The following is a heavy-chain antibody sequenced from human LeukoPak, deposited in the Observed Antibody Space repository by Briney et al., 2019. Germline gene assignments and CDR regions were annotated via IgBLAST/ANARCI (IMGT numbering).Heavy chain of an antibody. V-gene: IGHV4-34*01. CDR1: GGSFSGYY. CDR2: INHSGST. CDR3: ARTGGSGSPISNY. J-gene: IGHJ4*02. Sequence: SETLSLTCAVYGGSFSGYYWSWIRQPPGKGLEWIGEINHSGSTNYNPSLTSRVTISVDTSKNQFSLKLRSVTAADTAVHYCARTGGSGSPISNYWGRGTLVTVSS. D-gene: IGHD3-10*01.